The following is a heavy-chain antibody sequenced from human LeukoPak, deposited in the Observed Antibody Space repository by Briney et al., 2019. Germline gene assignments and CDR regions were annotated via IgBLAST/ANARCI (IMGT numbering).Heavy chain of an antibody. J-gene: IGHJ3*02. V-gene: IGHV1-18*01. CDR3: ARDRVGASPGRDSFDI. CDR2: ISAYNGNT. Sequence: ASVKVSCKASGYTFTSYGISWVRQAPGQGLEWMGWISAYNGNTNYAQKFQGRVTMTRDTSISTAYMELSSLRSEDTAVYYCARDRVGASPGRDSFDIWAPGTMVTVSS. D-gene: IGHD1-26*01. CDR1: GYTFTSYG.